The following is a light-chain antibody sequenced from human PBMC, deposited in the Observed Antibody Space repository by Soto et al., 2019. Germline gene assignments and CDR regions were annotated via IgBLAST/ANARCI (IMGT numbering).Light chain of an antibody. V-gene: IGKV1-5*03. Sequence: DIQMTQSPSTLSASVGDRVTITCRASQSISSWLAWYQQKPGKAHKLLIYKAPSLESGVPSRFSGSGSGTESTLTISSLQPDDFATYYCQQYNRYSRTFGQGTKVEIK. CDR1: QSISSW. CDR2: KAP. J-gene: IGKJ1*01. CDR3: QQYNRYSRT.